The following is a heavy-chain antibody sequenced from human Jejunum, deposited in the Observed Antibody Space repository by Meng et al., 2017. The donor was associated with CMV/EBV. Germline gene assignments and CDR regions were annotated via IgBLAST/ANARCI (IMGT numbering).Heavy chain of an antibody. J-gene: IGHJ4*02. V-gene: IGHV7-4-1*01. CDR2: ININTGNP. D-gene: IGHD6-19*01. CDR3: ARGNGWRFDY. Sequence: QVQSVHSVSELNKPGDSMKVSCQAAGYTFTSSSMNWVRHAPGQGLEWMGWININTGNPTYAQGFTGRFVFSLDTSVSTAYLQIDSLKADDTAVYYCARGNGWRFDYWGQGTLVTVSS. CDR1: GYTFTSSS.